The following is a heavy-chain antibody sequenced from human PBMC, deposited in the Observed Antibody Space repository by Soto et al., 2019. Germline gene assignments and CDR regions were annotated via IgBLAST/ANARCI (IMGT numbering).Heavy chain of an antibody. CDR2: ISSSGSTI. CDR1: GFTFSDYY. V-gene: IGHV3-11*01. J-gene: IGHJ6*03. Sequence: GGSLRLSCAASGFTFSDYYMSWIRQAPGKGLEWVSYISSSGSTIYYADSVKGRFTISRDNAKNSLYLQMNSLRAEDTAVYYCTTLQRFGPYYYYYMDVWGKGTTVTVSS. CDR3: TTLQRFGPYYYYYMDV. D-gene: IGHD3-16*01.